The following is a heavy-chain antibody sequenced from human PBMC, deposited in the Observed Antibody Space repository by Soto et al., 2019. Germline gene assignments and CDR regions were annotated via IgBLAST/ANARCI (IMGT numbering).Heavy chain of an antibody. CDR1: GYSFINYG. CDR3: ARGGDIVIMLSAPISELHFDY. CDR2: ISAYNGNT. J-gene: IGHJ4*02. Sequence: ASVKVSCKASGYSFINYGISWVRQAPGQGLEWMGWISAYNGNTNYAQKFQGRVTLTTDTSTSTAYMELRGLKSDDTAVYFCARGGDIVIMLSAPISELHFDYWGLG. D-gene: IGHD2-8*01. V-gene: IGHV1-18*01.